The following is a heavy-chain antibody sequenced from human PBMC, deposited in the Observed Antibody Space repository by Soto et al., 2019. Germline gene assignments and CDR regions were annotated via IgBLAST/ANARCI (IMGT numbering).Heavy chain of an antibody. V-gene: IGHV3-30-3*01. CDR2: ISYDGSNK. CDR1: GFTFSSYA. Sequence: GGSLRLSCAASGFTFSSYAMHWVRQAPGKGLEWVAVISYDGSNKYYADSVKGRFTISRDNSKNTLYLQMNSLRAEDTAVYYCAREGPWKCSSTSCSAYFDYWGQGTLVTVSS. D-gene: IGHD2-2*01. CDR3: AREGPWKCSSTSCSAYFDY. J-gene: IGHJ4*02.